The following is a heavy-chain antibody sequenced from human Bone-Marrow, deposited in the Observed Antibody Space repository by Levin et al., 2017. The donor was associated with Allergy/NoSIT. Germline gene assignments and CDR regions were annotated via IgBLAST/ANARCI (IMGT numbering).Heavy chain of an antibody. J-gene: IGHJ6*02. CDR3: ARDAYCTSSSCHNEPGAVYSYGLDV. CDR1: GFTFSGYG. V-gene: IGHV3-30*04. CDR2: SSSDGSDK. D-gene: IGHD2-2*02. Sequence: GGSLRLSCAASGFTFSGYGIHWVRQAPGKGLDWVAVSSSDGSDKYYADSVKGRFTLSRDNSKNTLYLQMRSLRPEDTAVYYCARDAYCTSSSCHNEPGAVYSYGLDVWGQGTTVTVSS.